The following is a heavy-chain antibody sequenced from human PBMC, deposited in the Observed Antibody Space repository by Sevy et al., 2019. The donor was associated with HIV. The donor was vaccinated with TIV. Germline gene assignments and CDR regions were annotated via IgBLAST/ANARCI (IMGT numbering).Heavy chain of an antibody. Sequence: GGSLRLSCAASGFTFSSYWMSWVRQAPGKGLEWVANIKQDGSEKYYVDSVKGRFTISRDNAKNSLYLQMNSVRAEDTAVYYCARVITRGFGELLKGWGTTDYDGMDVWGQGTTVTVSS. CDR1: GFTFSSYW. V-gene: IGHV3-7*01. CDR3: ARVITRGFGELLKGWGTTDYDGMDV. J-gene: IGHJ6*02. D-gene: IGHD3-10*01. CDR2: IKQDGSEK.